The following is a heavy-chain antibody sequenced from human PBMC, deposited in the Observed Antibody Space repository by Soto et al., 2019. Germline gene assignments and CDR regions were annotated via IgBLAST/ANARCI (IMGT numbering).Heavy chain of an antibody. V-gene: IGHV4-61*07. CDR3: ARRGSGWYDAAFDI. CDR2: IYYSGST. D-gene: IGHD6-19*01. J-gene: IGHJ3*02. Sequence: WILNRKTTGKGLEWIGYIYYSGSTNYNPSLKSRVTISVDTSKNQFSLKLSSVTAADTAVYYCARRGSGWYDAAFDIWGQGTMDTVSS.